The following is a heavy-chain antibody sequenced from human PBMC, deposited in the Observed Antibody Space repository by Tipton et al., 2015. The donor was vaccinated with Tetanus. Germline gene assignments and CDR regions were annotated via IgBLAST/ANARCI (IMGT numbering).Heavy chain of an antibody. CDR3: ARIFGDAFDL. CDR1: GYTFTNYG. D-gene: IGHD3-10*01. V-gene: IGHV7-4-1*01. J-gene: IGHJ3*01. Sequence: QVQLVQSGVEVKRPGASVKVSCKASGYTFTNYGINWVRQAPGQGLEWMGWINPKTGNPVYGQGFTGRFVFSLDTSVTTTYLEIDNLKTADTAMYFCARIFGDAFDLWGQGTKVTVSS. CDR2: INPKTGNP.